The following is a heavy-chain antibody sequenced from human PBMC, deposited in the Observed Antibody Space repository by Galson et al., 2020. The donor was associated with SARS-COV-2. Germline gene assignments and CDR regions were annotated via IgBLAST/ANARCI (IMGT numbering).Heavy chain of an antibody. V-gene: IGHV2-5*02. Sequence: KMSGPTLVKPTQTLTLTCTFSGFSLSTSGVGVGWIRQPPGKALEWLALIYWDDAKRYSPSLKSRLTITKDTSKNQVVLRVTNMDPVDTATYYCAHSNYDYIWGSYHFFDYWGLGTLVTVSS. CDR1: GFSLSTSGVG. CDR2: IYWDDAK. CDR3: AHSNYDYIWGSYHFFDY. J-gene: IGHJ4*02. D-gene: IGHD3-16*02.